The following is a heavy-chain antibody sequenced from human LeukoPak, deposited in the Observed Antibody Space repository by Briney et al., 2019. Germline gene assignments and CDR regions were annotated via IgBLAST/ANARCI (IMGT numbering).Heavy chain of an antibody. CDR2: ISAYNGNT. Sequence: ASVKVSCKASGYTFTSYGITWVRQAPGQGLEWMGWISAYNGNTNYAQKLQGRVTMTTDTSTSTAYTELRSLRSDDTAVYYCARFERWTGTVYLDYWGQGTLVTVSS. V-gene: IGHV1-18*01. D-gene: IGHD3/OR15-3a*01. J-gene: IGHJ4*02. CDR1: GYTFTSYG. CDR3: ARFERWTGTVYLDY.